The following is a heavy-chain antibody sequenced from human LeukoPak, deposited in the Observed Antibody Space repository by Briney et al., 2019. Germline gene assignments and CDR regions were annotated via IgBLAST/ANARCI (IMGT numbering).Heavy chain of an antibody. Sequence: PSETLSLTCTVSGGSIGSGSYYWSWIRQPAGKGLEWIGRIYTSGSTNYNPSLKSRVTMSVDTSKNQFSLKLSSVTAADTAVYYCARSYSSSWYGVYYFDYWGQGTLVTVSS. D-gene: IGHD6-13*01. CDR2: IYTSGST. V-gene: IGHV4-61*02. CDR1: GGSIGSGSYY. CDR3: ARSYSSSWYGVYYFDY. J-gene: IGHJ4*02.